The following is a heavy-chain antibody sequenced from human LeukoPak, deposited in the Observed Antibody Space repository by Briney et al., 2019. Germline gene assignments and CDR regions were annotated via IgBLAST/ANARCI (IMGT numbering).Heavy chain of an antibody. CDR2: ISSSSSTI. Sequence: GGSLRLSCAASGFTFSSYSMNWVRQAPGKGLEWVSYISSSSSTIYYADSVKGRFTISRDNAKNTLYLQMNSLRIEDTAVYYCAKGYGLQLVNNWFDPWGQGTLVTVSS. D-gene: IGHD6-13*01. J-gene: IGHJ5*02. V-gene: IGHV3-48*04. CDR1: GFTFSSYS. CDR3: AKGYGLQLVNNWFDP.